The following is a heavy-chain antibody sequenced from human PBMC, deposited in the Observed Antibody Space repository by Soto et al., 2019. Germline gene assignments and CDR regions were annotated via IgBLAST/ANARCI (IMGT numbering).Heavy chain of an antibody. CDR2: MNQDGSEI. CDR3: ARPTGPGSTFNN. CDR1: GFTFSSSW. J-gene: IGHJ3*02. D-gene: IGHD3-10*01. V-gene: IGHV3-7*01. Sequence: EVQLVESGGGLVQPGGSLRLSCAASGFTFSSSWMSWVRQAPGKGLEWVANMNQDGSEIYYVGSVKGRFTISRDSAKNLLYLQMNSLRAEDTAMYYCARPTGPGSTFNNWGQGTLVTVSS.